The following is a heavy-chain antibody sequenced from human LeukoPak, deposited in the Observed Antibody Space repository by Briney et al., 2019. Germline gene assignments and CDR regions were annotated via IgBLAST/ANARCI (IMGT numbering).Heavy chain of an antibody. CDR2: IYSGGST. J-gene: IGHJ4*02. CDR1: GFTFSSYW. V-gene: IGHV3-53*01. CDR3: ASFYEYYYGSGSYYTQDY. Sequence: GGSLRLSCAASGFTFSSYWMSWVRQAPGKGLEWVSVIYSGGSTYYADSVKGRFTISRDNSKNTLYLQMNSLRAEDTAVYYCASFYEYYYGSGSYYTQDYWGQGTLVTVSS. D-gene: IGHD3-10*01.